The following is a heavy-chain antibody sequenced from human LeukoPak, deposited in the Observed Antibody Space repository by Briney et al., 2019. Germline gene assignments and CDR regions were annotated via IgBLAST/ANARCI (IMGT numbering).Heavy chain of an antibody. CDR3: VRDRYGGDY. CDR1: GFTFSNYW. J-gene: IGHJ4*02. Sequence: GGSLRLSCAASGFTFSNYWMDWVRQAPGKGLVWVSRITGGGSSTNYADSVKGRFTISRDNAKNTLSLQMNSLRVEDTAVYYCVRDRYGGDYWGQGTLVTVSS. CDR2: ITGGGSST. D-gene: IGHD3-16*02. V-gene: IGHV3-74*01.